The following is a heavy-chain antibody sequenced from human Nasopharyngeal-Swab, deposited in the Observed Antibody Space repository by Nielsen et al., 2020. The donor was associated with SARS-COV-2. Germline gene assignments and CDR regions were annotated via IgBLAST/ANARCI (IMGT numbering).Heavy chain of an antibody. CDR1: GFTISGNY. Sequence: GESLKISCAASGFTISGNYMSWVRQAPGKGLEWVSVIYSGGSTFYADSVEGRFTISRHNSKNTLYLQMNSLRPEDTAIYYCARDLSLYSSSPSNGMDVWGQGTTVTVSS. CDR3: ARDLSLYSSSPSNGMDV. J-gene: IGHJ6*02. D-gene: IGHD6-6*01. CDR2: IYSGGST. V-gene: IGHV3-53*04.